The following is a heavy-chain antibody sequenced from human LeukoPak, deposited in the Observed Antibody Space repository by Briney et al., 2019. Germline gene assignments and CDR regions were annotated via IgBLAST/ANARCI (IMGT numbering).Heavy chain of an antibody. CDR2: IYYSGST. Sequence: PSETLSLTCTVSGGSISSSSYYWGWIRQPPGKGLEWIGSIYYSGSTYYNPSLKSRVTISVDTSKNQFSLKLSSVTAADTAVYYCAEGPGSVATVDYWGQGTLVTVSS. CDR1: GGSISSSSYY. J-gene: IGHJ4*02. V-gene: IGHV4-39*07. CDR3: AEGPGSVATVDY.